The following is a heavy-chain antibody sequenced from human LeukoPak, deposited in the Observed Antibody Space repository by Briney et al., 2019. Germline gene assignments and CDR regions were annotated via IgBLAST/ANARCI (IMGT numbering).Heavy chain of an antibody. CDR2: LSYDGSNK. V-gene: IGHV3-30*18. Sequence: PGRSLRLSCAASGFTFSSYGMHWVRQAPGKGLEWVAVLSYDGSNKYYADSVKGRFTISRDNSKNTLYLQMNSLRAEDTAVYYCAKAEVGYYYDSSGYYPPDYWGQGTLATVSS. D-gene: IGHD3-22*01. J-gene: IGHJ4*02. CDR3: AKAEVGYYYDSSGYYPPDY. CDR1: GFTFSSYG.